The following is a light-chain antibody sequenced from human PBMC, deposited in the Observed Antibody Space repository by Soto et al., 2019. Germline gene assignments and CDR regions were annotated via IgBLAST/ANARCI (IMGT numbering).Light chain of an antibody. CDR3: QEYNGRSS. CDR2: RTS. Sequence: RVTTQSPATLSVSPGERVTLSCRASQDVAGDLAWYQQKPGQAPRLLIYRTSTRATNIPARFSDSGSGTEFTLTISSLQSEDFAVYYCQEYNGRSSFGQGTKVEIK. V-gene: IGKV3-15*01. J-gene: IGKJ1*01. CDR1: QDVAGD.